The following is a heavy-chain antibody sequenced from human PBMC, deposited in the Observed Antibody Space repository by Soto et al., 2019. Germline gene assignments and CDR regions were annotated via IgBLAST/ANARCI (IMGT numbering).Heavy chain of an antibody. J-gene: IGHJ6*02. CDR2: IIPIFGTA. Sequence: QVQLVQSGAEVKKPGSSVKVSCKASGGTFSSYGISWVRQAPGQGLEWMGGIIPIFGTANYAQKFQGRVTITADKSTSTAYMELSSLRSEDTAVYYCASSTVTTTSVYYYGMDVWGQGTTVTVSS. V-gene: IGHV1-69*06. CDR1: GGTFSSYG. D-gene: IGHD4-17*01. CDR3: ASSTVTTTSVYYYGMDV.